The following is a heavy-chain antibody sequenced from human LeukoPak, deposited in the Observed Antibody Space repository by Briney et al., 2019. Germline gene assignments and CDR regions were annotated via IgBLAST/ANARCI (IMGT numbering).Heavy chain of an antibody. CDR1: GFTFSSYW. J-gene: IGHJ4*02. V-gene: IGHV3-7*01. CDR3: ARDGDFWSGSPAFDY. CDR2: IKQDGSEK. D-gene: IGHD3-3*01. Sequence: GRSLRLSCAASGFTFSSYWMSWVRQAPGKGLEWVANIKQDGSEKYYVDSVKGRFTISRDNAKNSLYLQMNSLRAEDTAVYYCARDGDFWSGSPAFDYWGQGTLVTVSS.